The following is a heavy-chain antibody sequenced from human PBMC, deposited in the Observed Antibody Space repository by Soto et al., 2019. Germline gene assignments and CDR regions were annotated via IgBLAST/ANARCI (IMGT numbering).Heavy chain of an antibody. Sequence: SETLSLTCTVSGGSISSGGYYWSWIRQHPGKGLEWIGYIYYSGSTYYNPSLKSRVTISVDTSKNQFSLKLSSVTAADTAVYYCAREYSSSWYYYGMDVWGQGTTVTVSS. V-gene: IGHV4-31*03. CDR3: AREYSSSWYYYGMDV. CDR1: GGSISSGGYY. CDR2: IYYSGST. D-gene: IGHD6-13*01. J-gene: IGHJ6*02.